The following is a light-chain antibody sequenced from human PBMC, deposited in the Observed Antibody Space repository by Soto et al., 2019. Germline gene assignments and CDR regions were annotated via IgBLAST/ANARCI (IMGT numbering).Light chain of an antibody. CDR1: QSVSSSY. CDR3: QPYSSSPFP. Sequence: EIVLTQSPGTLSLSPGERATLSCRASQSVSSSYLAWYQQKPGQAPRLLIYGASSRATGIPDRFSGSGSGTDFTLTISTLEPEDFAVYYCQPYSSSPFPFGQGTKLEIK. CDR2: GAS. V-gene: IGKV3-20*01. J-gene: IGKJ2*01.